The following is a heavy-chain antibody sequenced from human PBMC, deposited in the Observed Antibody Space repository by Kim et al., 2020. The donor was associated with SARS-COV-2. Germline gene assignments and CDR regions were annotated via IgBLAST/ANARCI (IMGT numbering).Heavy chain of an antibody. V-gene: IGHV3-49*04. CDR3: TRDITGSWANYYGMDV. CDR1: GFTFGDYA. Sequence: GGSLRLSCTASGFTFGDYAMSWVRQAPGKGLEWVGFIRSKAYGGTTEYAASVKGRFTISRDDSKSIAYLQMNSLKTEDTAVYYCTRDITGSWANYYGMDVWGQGTTVTVSS. CDR2: IRSKAYGGTT. J-gene: IGHJ6*02. D-gene: IGHD1-20*01.